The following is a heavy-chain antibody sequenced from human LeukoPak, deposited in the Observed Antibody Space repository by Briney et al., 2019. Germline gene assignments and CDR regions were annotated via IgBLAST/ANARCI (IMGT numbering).Heavy chain of an antibody. CDR3: ARSDGSGSYRIDY. D-gene: IGHD3-10*01. V-gene: IGHV4-59*12. CDR2: IYYSGST. Sequence: SETLSLTCTVSGGSISSYYWSWIRQPPGKGLEWIGYIYYSGSTYYNPSLKSRVTISVDTSKNQFSLKLSSVTAADTAVYYCARSDGSGSYRIDYWGQGTLVTVSS. CDR1: GGSISSYY. J-gene: IGHJ4*02.